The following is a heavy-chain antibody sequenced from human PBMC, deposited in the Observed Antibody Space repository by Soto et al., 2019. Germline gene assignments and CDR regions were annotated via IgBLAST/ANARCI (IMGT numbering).Heavy chain of an antibody. CDR3: ARGKWELRVGADY. D-gene: IGHD1-26*01. CDR1: GFTFSDYY. V-gene: IGHV3-11*06. Sequence: GGSLRLSCAASGFTFSDYYMTWIRQAPGKGLEWVSYITSSSTFTNYADSVKGRFTISRDNAKNSLYLQMNSLRAEDTGVYYCARGKWELRVGADYWGQGTLVTVSS. J-gene: IGHJ4*02. CDR2: ITSSSTFT.